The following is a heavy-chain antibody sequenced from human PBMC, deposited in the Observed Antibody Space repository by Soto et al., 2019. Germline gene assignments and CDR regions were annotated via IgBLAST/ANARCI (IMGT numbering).Heavy chain of an antibody. J-gene: IGHJ4*02. V-gene: IGHV3-33*01. Sequence: QGQLVESGGGVVQPGRSLRLSCEASGFSLTNYGMHWVRQAPGKGLEWVTVIWSNGVNTYYIDSVKGRFTISRDGSKNTVYLQINSLRAEDTAVYYCARGREMWPQGYLDYWGQGTLVTVSS. CDR2: IWSNGVNT. CDR1: GFSLTNYG. CDR3: ARGREMWPQGYLDY. D-gene: IGHD1-1*01.